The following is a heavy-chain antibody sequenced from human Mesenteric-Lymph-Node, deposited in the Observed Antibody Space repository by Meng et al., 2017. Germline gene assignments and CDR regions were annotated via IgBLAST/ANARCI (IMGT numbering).Heavy chain of an antibody. CDR1: GFPFSTYW. Sequence: GGSLRLSCAASGFPFSTYWMNWVRQAPGKGPEWVANIKPDGSAQFYVDSVKGRFTLSRDNAKNSVYLQMNSLRAEDTAVYYCATSIVGPTTRYFDYWGQGMLVTVSS. CDR2: IKPDGSAQ. CDR3: ATSIVGPTTRYFDY. V-gene: IGHV3-7*01. D-gene: IGHD1-26*01. J-gene: IGHJ4*02.